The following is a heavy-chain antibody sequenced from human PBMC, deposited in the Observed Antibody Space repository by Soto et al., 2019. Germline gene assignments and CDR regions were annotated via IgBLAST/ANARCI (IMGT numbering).Heavy chain of an antibody. V-gene: IGHV1-46*01. D-gene: IGHD2-2*02. CDR2: INPSGGST. CDR3: ARVPLVYCSSTSCYTNYYYYGMDV. Sequence: ASVKVSCKASCYTFTSYYMHWVRQAPGQGLERMGIINPSGGSTSYAQKFQCRVTITRDTSNNQFSLQLNSVTPEDTAVYYCARVPLVYCSSTSCYTNYYYYGMDVWGQGTTVTVSS. CDR1: CYTFTSYY. J-gene: IGHJ6*02.